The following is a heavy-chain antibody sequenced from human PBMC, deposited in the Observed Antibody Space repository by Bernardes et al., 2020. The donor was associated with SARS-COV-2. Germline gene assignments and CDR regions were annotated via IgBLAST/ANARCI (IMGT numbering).Heavy chain of an antibody. J-gene: IGHJ4*02. V-gene: IGHV1-18*01. Sequence: VKVSCKASGYTFTSYGISWVRQAPGQVLEWMGWISSYNGNTNYAQNLQGSVTMTTDTSTSTAYMELRSLRSDDTAVYYCALCSGGNCYSGNFDYWGQGTLVTVSS. CDR3: ALCSGGNCYSGNFDY. CDR2: ISSYNGNT. D-gene: IGHD2-15*01. CDR1: GYTFTSYG.